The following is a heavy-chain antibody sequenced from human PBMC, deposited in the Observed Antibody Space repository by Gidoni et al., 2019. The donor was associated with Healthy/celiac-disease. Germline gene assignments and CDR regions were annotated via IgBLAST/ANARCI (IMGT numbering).Heavy chain of an antibody. Sequence: QVQLQESGPGLVKPSETLSLTCTVSGGSISSYYWSWIRQPPGKGLEWIGYIYYSGSTNYNPSLKSRVTISVDTSKNQFSLKLSSVTAADTAVYYCARLHHYSLGFFVDHWGQGTLVTVSS. CDR2: IYYSGST. D-gene: IGHD2-15*01. J-gene: IGHJ4*02. V-gene: IGHV4-59*01. CDR1: GGSISSYY. CDR3: ARLHHYSLGFFVDH.